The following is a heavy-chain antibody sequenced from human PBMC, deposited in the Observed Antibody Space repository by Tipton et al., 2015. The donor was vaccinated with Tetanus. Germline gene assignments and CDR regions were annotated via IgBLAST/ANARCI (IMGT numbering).Heavy chain of an antibody. D-gene: IGHD1-14*01. Sequence: SLRLSYAASGFTFESYTMNWVRQAPGNGLEWVAAISGSRLTPYYADSVKGRFTISRDNSKNTLSLQLNSLRADDTAIYYCAKEALGVLNLWGKGTTVIVSS. J-gene: IGHJ6*04. CDR1: GFTFESYT. CDR2: ISGSRLTP. V-gene: IGHV3-23*01. CDR3: AKEALGVLNL.